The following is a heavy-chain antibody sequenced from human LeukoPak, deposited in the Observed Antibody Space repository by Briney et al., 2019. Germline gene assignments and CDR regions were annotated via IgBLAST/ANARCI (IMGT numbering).Heavy chain of an antibody. V-gene: IGHV3-7*01. J-gene: IGHJ4*02. CDR3: AKGSSSPGADY. Sequence: PGGSLRLSGAASGFTFSSYWMSWVRQAPGKGLEWVANIKHDGSHKNCVDSVRGRFTISRDNGKNSLYLQMNSLRAEDTAVYYCAKGSSSPGADYWGQGTLVTVSS. D-gene: IGHD6-6*01. CDR1: GFTFSSYW. CDR2: IKHDGSHK.